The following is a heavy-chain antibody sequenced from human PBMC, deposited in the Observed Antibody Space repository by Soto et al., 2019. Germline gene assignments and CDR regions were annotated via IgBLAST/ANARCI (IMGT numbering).Heavy chain of an antibody. CDR3: ARPRGYDVPSYYYDMDV. Sequence: GASVKVSCKASGCTFSIYGITWVRQAPGQGLEWMGWISAYNGDTNYAQKLQGRVTMTTDTSTSTAYMELRSLRSDDTAVYYCARPRGYDVPSYYYDMDVWGQGTTVTVSS. J-gene: IGHJ6*02. D-gene: IGHD5-12*01. V-gene: IGHV1-18*01. CDR2: ISAYNGDT. CDR1: GCTFSIYG.